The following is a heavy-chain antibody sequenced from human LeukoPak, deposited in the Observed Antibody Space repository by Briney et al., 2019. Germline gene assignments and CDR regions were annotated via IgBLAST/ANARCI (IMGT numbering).Heavy chain of an antibody. V-gene: IGHV3-48*03. J-gene: IGHJ5*02. CDR3: ASQYCSDSTGYYNSDWFDP. CDR1: GFTFYSYD. CDR2: ISRAGRTI. D-gene: IGHD3-22*01. Sequence: PGGSLRLSCAASGFTFYSYDMNWVRQAPGKGLEWISYISRAGRTIYYADSVKGRFTISRDNAENSLYLQMTSLRAEDTAVYYCASQYCSDSTGYYNSDWFDPWGQGTLVTVSS.